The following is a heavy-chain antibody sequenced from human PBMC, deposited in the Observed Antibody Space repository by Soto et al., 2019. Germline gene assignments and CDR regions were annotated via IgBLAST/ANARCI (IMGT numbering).Heavy chain of an antibody. Sequence: QVQLVQSGAEVKRSGASVRISCKASGYTFNRHDINWVRQATGQGPEWIGWMNPNSGNTGYAQKFQGRVTMTRDSSITTAYMHLSSLTSEDTAIYYCAREGLYGSIQDNTFDIWGQGTMVSVSS. CDR2: MNPNSGNT. CDR1: GYTFNRHD. CDR3: AREGLYGSIQDNTFDI. D-gene: IGHD6-19*01. J-gene: IGHJ3*02. V-gene: IGHV1-8*01.